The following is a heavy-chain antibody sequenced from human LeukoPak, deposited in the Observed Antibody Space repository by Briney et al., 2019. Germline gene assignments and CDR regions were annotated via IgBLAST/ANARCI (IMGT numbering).Heavy chain of an antibody. CDR1: GFTFSSYA. Sequence: PGASLRLSCAASGFTFSSYAMSWVRQAPGKGLDWVSAIDGSGANTFYADSVKGRFTISRDNSKNTLYLQMNSLRADDTALYFCVKMTVAEQFDYWGQGTLVTVSS. CDR2: IDGSGANT. V-gene: IGHV3-23*01. CDR3: VKMTVAEQFDY. J-gene: IGHJ4*02. D-gene: IGHD6-19*01.